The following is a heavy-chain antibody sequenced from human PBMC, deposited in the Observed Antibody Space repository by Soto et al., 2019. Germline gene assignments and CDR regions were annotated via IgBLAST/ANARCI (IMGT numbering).Heavy chain of an antibody. CDR2: INPSGGST. CDR3: ARDQNYDFWSGYPPYGMDV. D-gene: IGHD3-3*01. Sequence: GASVKVSCKASGYTFTSYYMHWVRQAPGQGLEWMGIINPSGGSTGYAQKFQGRVTMTRDTSTSTVYMELSSLRSEDTAVYYCARDQNYDFWSGYPPYGMDVWGQGTTVTVSS. V-gene: IGHV1-46*01. J-gene: IGHJ6*02. CDR1: GYTFTSYY.